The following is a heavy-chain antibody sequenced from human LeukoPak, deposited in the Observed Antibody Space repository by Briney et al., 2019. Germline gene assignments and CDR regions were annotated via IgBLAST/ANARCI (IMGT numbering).Heavy chain of an antibody. D-gene: IGHD3-22*01. Sequence: PSETLSLTCAVYGGSFSGYYWSWIRQPPGKGLEWIGEINHSGSTNYNPSLKSRVTISVDTSKNQFSLKLSSVTAADTAVYYCARGGRYYYDSSGYPFDYWGQGTLVTVSS. CDR2: INHSGST. V-gene: IGHV4-34*01. J-gene: IGHJ4*02. CDR1: GGSFSGYY. CDR3: ARGGRYYYDSSGYPFDY.